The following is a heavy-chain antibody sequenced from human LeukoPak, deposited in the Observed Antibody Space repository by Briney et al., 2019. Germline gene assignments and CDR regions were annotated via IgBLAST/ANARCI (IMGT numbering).Heavy chain of an antibody. V-gene: IGHV1-2*02. Sequence: ASVKVSCKASGYSFTDHYLHWLRQAPGQGVEWMGWIHPNSGDTNYAQNFQGRVSLTRDTSISTAYMELIRLRSDDTAVYYCARGHNWGPDYWGQGTLVSVSS. CDR3: ARGHNWGPDY. J-gene: IGHJ4*02. CDR1: GYSFTDHY. CDR2: IHPNSGDT. D-gene: IGHD7-27*01.